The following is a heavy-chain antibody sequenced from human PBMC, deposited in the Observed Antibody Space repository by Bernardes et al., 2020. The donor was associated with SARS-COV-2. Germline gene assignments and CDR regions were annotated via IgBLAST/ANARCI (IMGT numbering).Heavy chain of an antibody. CDR2: INPNSGGT. CDR1: GYTFTGYY. V-gene: IGHV1-2*04. CDR3: ARGERGYSYGPRFDY. Sequence: ASVKVSCKASGYTFTGYYMHWVRQAPGQGLEWMGWINPNSGGTNYAQKFQGWVTMTRDTSISTAYMELSRLRSDDTAVYYCARGERGYSYGPRFDYWGQGTLVTVSS. J-gene: IGHJ4*02. D-gene: IGHD5-18*01.